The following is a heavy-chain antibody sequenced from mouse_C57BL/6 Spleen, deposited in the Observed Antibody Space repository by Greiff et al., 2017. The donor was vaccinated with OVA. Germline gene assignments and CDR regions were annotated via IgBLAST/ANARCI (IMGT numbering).Heavy chain of an antibody. J-gene: IGHJ4*01. CDR1: GFTFSDYG. CDR3: AMGCYNSNYVGFYSMDY. Sequence: EVMLVESGGGLVKPGGSLKLSCAASGFTFSDYGMHWVRQAPEKGLEWVAYISSGSSTIYYADTVKGRFTISRDNAKNTLFLQMTRLRSSDTAKDYWAMGCYNSNYVGFYSMDYWGQGTSVTVSS. D-gene: IGHD2-5*01. CDR2: ISSGSSTI. V-gene: IGHV5-17*01.